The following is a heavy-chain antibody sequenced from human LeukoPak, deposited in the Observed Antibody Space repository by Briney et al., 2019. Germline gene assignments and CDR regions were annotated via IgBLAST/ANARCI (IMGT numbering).Heavy chain of an antibody. J-gene: IGHJ4*02. CDR1: GFTFSSYS. D-gene: IGHD6-13*01. Sequence: GGSLRLSCAASGFTFSSYSMNWVRQAPGKGLEWVSSISSSSSYIYYADSVKGRFTISRDNAKNSLYLQMNSLRAEDTAVYYCAREQGSSSWPLDYWGQGTLVTVSS. CDR3: AREQGSSSWPLDY. CDR2: ISSSSSYI. V-gene: IGHV3-21*01.